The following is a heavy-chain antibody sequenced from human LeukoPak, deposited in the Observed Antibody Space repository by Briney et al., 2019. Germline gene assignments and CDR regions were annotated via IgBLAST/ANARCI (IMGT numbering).Heavy chain of an antibody. Sequence: SETLSLTCAVYGGSFSGYYWSWIRQPPGKGLEWIGEINHSGSTNYNPSLKSRVTISVDTSKNQFSLKLSSVTAADTAVYYCARAQGYCSGGSCYKIDYWGQGTLVTVSS. D-gene: IGHD2-15*01. CDR3: ARAQGYCSGGSCYKIDY. CDR1: GGSFSGYY. V-gene: IGHV4-34*01. J-gene: IGHJ4*02. CDR2: INHSGST.